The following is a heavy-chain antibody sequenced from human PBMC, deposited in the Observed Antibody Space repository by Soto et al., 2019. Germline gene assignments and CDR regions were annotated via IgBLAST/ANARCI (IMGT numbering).Heavy chain of an antibody. D-gene: IGHD3-10*01. CDR3: TTASRGYYYYYGMDV. V-gene: IGHV3-15*07. J-gene: IGHJ6*02. CDR1: GFTFSNAW. CDR2: IKSKTDGGTT. Sequence: EVQLVESGGGLVKPGGSLRLSCAASGFTFSNAWMNWVRQAPGKGLEWVGRIKSKTDGGTTDYAAPVKGRFTISRDDSRNTLYLQMNSLKTEDTAVYHCTTASRGYYYYYGMDVWGQGTTVTVSS.